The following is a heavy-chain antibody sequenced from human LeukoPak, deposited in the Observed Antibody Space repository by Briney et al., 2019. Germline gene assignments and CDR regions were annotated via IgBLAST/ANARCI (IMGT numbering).Heavy chain of an antibody. V-gene: IGHV3-64*01. CDR2: ISGNGVTT. CDR3: ARDTNREQDI. J-gene: IGHJ6*02. D-gene: IGHD3-3*01. CDR1: GFSFSGDY. Sequence: GGSLRLSCAASGFSFSGDYIHWVRQAPGKGLEYVSAISGNGVTTHYTNSVKGRFTISRDNPKNTVYLQMGSLSTEDTAVYYCARDTNREQDIWGQGTTVTVSS.